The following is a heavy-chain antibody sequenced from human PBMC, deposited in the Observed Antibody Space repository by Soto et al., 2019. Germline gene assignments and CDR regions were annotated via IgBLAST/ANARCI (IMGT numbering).Heavy chain of an antibody. CDR3: ARSPGRLLGDY. V-gene: IGHV1-69*02. Sequence: QVQLVQSGAEVKKPGSSVKVSCKASGGTFSSYTISWVRQAPGQGLEWMGRIIPILGIANYAQKFQGRVTITADKSTSTAYMELSSLRSEDTAVYYCARSPGRLLGDYWGQGTLVTVSS. CDR1: GGTFSSYT. CDR2: IIPILGIA. J-gene: IGHJ4*02. D-gene: IGHD3-16*01.